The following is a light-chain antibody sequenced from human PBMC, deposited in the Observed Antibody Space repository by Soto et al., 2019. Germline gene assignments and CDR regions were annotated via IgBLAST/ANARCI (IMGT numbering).Light chain of an antibody. CDR1: QSVSSSY. J-gene: IGKJ1*01. V-gene: IGKV3-20*01. CDR2: GAS. Sequence: EIVLTQSPGTLSLSPGERATLSCRASQSVSSSYLAWYQQKPGQAPRLLIYGASSRTTGIPDRLSGSGAGTDSPLNISRVEDDVVAVYYCHQDDSSPTFGQGTKVEIK. CDR3: HQDDSSPT.